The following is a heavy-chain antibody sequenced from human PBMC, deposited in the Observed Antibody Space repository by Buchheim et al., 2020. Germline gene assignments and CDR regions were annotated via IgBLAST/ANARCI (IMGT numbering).Heavy chain of an antibody. CDR1: GFTFSSYG. J-gene: IGHJ4*02. CDR3: AKDKLRVPAPDY. CDR2: ISYDGSNK. V-gene: IGHV3-30*18. Sequence: QVQLVESGGGVVQPGRSLRLSCAASGFTFSSYGMHWVRQAPGKGLEWVAVISYDGSNKYYADSVKGRFTISRDNSKNTLYLQMNSLRAEDTAVYYCAKDKLRVPAPDYWGQGTL. D-gene: IGHD3-10*01.